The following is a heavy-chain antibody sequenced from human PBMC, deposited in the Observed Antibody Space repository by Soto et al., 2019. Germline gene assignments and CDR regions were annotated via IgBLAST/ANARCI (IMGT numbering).Heavy chain of an antibody. CDR1: GGSISSGDYY. D-gene: IGHD4-17*01. CDR2: TDYSGST. Sequence: TLSLTCSVSGGSISSGDYYWSWVRQQPGKDLEWIGFTDYSGSTYYNPSLRSRVTISVDTSKNQFSLSLNSVTAADSAVYYCERTIALTTSWFDPWGRVSPVPLS. J-gene: IGHJ5*02. CDR3: ERTIALTTSWFDP. V-gene: IGHV4-31*02.